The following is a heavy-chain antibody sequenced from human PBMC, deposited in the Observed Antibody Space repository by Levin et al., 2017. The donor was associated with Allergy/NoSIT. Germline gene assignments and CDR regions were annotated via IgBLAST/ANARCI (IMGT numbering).Heavy chain of an antibody. J-gene: IGHJ6*03. Sequence: SETLSLTCAVSGGSISSSNWWSWVRQPPGKGLEWIGEIYHSGSTNYNPSLKSRVTISVDKSKNQFSLKLSSVTAADTAVYYCARTRRGIAARPTYYYYYMDVWGKGTTVTVSS. CDR1: GGSISSSNW. CDR2: IYHSGST. D-gene: IGHD6-6*01. CDR3: ARTRRGIAARPTYYYYYMDV. V-gene: IGHV4-4*02.